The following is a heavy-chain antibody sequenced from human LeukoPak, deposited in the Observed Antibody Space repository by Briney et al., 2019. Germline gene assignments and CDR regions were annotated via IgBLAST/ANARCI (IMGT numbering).Heavy chain of an antibody. CDR2: IGSKAYGGTT. CDR1: GFTFGDYA. D-gene: IGHD3-10*01. V-gene: IGHV3-49*04. Sequence: QAGGSLRLSCTASGFTFGDYAMSWVRQAPGKGLEWVGFIGSKAYGGTTEYAASVKGRFTISRDDSKSIAYLQMNSLKTEDTAVYYCTRTYYYGSGSYWTFQHWGQGTLVTVSS. CDR3: TRTYYYGSGSYWTFQH. J-gene: IGHJ1*01.